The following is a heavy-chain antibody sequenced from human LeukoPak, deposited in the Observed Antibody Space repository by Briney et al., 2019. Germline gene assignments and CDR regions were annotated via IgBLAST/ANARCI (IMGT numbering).Heavy chain of an antibody. CDR1: GFTFSSDS. J-gene: IGHJ4*02. V-gene: IGHV3-48*01. CDR2: ISSRSSII. D-gene: IGHD5-18*01. CDR3: AKDPRDHSYGWSWRYFDY. Sequence: GGSLRLSCAASGFTFSSDSMNWVRQAPGKGLEWISYISSRSSIIYNADSVKGRFTISRDNAKNSLYLQMNSLRAEDTAVYYCAKDPRDHSYGWSWRYFDYWGQGTLVTVSS.